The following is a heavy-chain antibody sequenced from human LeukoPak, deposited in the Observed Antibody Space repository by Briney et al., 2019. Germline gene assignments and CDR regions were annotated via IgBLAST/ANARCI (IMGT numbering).Heavy chain of an antibody. D-gene: IGHD4-17*01. Sequence: GGSLRLSCAASGFTFSSYAMNWVRQAPGKGLEWVALISYDGDSKNYADSMKGRFTISRDNSKNTLYLQINSLRGEDTAVYYCARKTVSTLFEHWGQGTLVTVSS. J-gene: IGHJ4*02. CDR2: ISYDGDSK. CDR1: GFTFSSYA. V-gene: IGHV3-30*04. CDR3: ARKTVSTLFEH.